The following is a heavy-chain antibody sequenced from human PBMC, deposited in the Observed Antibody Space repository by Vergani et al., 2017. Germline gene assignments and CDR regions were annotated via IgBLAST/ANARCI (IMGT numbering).Heavy chain of an antibody. J-gene: IGHJ6*03. CDR2: ISYDGNKK. CDR3: ARDFLTRVTTLDYYYMGV. V-gene: IGHV3-30*03. Sequence: QAQLVESGGGEVQPGRSLRLSCSAAGFPFSDYGVHWVRQAPGKGLEWVSVISYDGNKKNYADSVKGRFTISRDNSKNTLYLEMNALRAEDTAVYYCARDFLTRVTTLDYYYMGVWGKGTTVTVSS. D-gene: IGHD1-1*01. CDR1: GFPFSDYG.